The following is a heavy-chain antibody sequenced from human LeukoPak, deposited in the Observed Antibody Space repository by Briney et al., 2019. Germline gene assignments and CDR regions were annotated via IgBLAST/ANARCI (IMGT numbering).Heavy chain of an antibody. CDR1: GESFSSHG. D-gene: IGHD3-22*01. V-gene: IGHV1-69*05. CDR3: ARDYNFDSSPYDDGLDI. CDR2: IIPVFHTA. Sequence: SVKVSCKTSGESFSSHGISWVRQAPGQGLEWMGGIIPVFHTAKYAQNFQDRLTITTDESTDTVYMELSSLRSEDTAVYYCARDYNFDSSPYDDGLDIWGQGTMVTVSS. J-gene: IGHJ3*02.